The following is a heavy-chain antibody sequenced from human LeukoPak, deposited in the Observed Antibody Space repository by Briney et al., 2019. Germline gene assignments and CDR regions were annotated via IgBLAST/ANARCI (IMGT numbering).Heavy chain of an antibody. J-gene: IGHJ6*03. D-gene: IGHD3-22*01. CDR3: ARGIVVVSYYYMDV. CDR2: IIPIFGTA. CDR1: GGTFRSYA. V-gene: IGHV1-69*06. Sequence: GSSVKVSCKASGGTFRSYAISWVRQAPGQGLEWMGGIIPIFGTANYAQKFQGRVTITADKSTSTAYMELSSLRSEDTAVYYCARGIVVVSYYYMDVWGKGTTVTVSS.